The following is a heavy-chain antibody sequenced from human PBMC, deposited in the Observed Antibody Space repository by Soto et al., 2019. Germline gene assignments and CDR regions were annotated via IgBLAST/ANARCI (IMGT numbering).Heavy chain of an antibody. V-gene: IGHV2-5*02. CDR2: IYWDDDK. CDR1: GFSLSTSGVG. J-gene: IGHJ6*02. CDR3: IQSRCGGDCLQSYASHYYYGMDV. Sequence: QITLKESGPTLVKPTQTLTLTCTFSGFSLSTSGVGVGWIRQPPGRALEWLALIYWDDDKRYSPSLRSRLTIIKNTSKNQVVLTMTNMDPVDTATYHSIQSRCGGDCLQSYASHYYYGMDVWGQGTTVTVSS. D-gene: IGHD2-21*02.